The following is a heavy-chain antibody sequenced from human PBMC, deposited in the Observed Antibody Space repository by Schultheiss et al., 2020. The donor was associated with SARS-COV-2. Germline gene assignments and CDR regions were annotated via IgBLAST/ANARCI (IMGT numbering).Heavy chain of an antibody. V-gene: IGHV4-59*06. D-gene: IGHD3-22*01. Sequence: SETLSLTCTVSGGSISSYYWSWIRQHPGKGLEWIGYIYYSGSTYYNPSLKSRVTISVDTSKNQFSLKLSSVTAADTAVYYCARVGGFGYYDSSGYYRYYYYGMDVWGQGTTVTVSS. CDR1: GGSISSYY. J-gene: IGHJ6*02. CDR2: IYYSGST. CDR3: ARVGGFGYYDSSGYYRYYYYGMDV.